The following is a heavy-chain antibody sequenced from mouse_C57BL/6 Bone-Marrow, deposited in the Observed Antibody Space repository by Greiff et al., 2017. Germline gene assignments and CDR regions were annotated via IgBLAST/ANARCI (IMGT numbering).Heavy chain of an antibody. CDR3: ARYEALYDGYIDY. Sequence: EVKLVESGGGLVQPGGSLSLSCAASGFTFTDYYMSWVRQPPGKALEWLGFIRNKANGYTTEYSASVKGRFTISRDNSQSILYLQMHALRAEDSATYYCARYEALYDGYIDYWGQGTTLTVSS. V-gene: IGHV7-3*01. J-gene: IGHJ2*01. CDR2: IRNKANGYTT. CDR1: GFTFTDYY. D-gene: IGHD2-3*01.